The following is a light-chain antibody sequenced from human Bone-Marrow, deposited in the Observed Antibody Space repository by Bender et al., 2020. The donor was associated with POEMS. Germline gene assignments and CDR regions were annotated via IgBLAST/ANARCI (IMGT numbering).Light chain of an antibody. Sequence: QSALTQPPSASGSPGQSVTISCAGTDSDVGDSQYVSWYQQHPGKVPKLIIYDVTHRPSGVSTRFSGSKSGNTASLTISGLQAEDEADYYCSSYTNRDTWVFGGGTKLTVL. J-gene: IGLJ3*02. CDR3: SSYTNRDTWV. CDR2: DVT. CDR1: DSDVGDSQY. V-gene: IGLV2-14*03.